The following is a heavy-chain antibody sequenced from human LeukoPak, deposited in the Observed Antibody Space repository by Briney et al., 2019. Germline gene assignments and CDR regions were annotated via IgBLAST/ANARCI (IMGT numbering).Heavy chain of an antibody. J-gene: IGHJ6*02. CDR3: SRYCSTTSCPGYYYGMDI. CDR2: ISGSGGTT. D-gene: IGHD2-2*01. Sequence: GGSLRLSCAASGFTFSSFAMSWVRQAPGRGLEWVSVISGSGGTTYYAESVKGRFTISRDNSKNTLYLQIYSLRAEDTAVYFCSRYCSTTSCPGYYYGMDIWGQGTAVTVSS. V-gene: IGHV3-23*01. CDR1: GFTFSSFA.